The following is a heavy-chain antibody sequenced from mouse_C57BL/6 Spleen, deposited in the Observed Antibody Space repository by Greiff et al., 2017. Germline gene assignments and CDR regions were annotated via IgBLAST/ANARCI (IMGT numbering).Heavy chain of an antibody. CDR2: ISYSGST. CDR1: GYSITSGYD. Sequence: DVKVEESGPGMVKPSQSLSLTCTVTGYSITSGYDWHWIRHFPGNKLEWMGYISYSGSTNYNPSLKSRISITHDTSKNHFFLKLNSVTTEDTATYYCARQNDGYYGYYFDYWGQGTTLTVSS. CDR3: ARQNDGYYGYYFDY. J-gene: IGHJ2*01. D-gene: IGHD2-3*01. V-gene: IGHV3-1*01.